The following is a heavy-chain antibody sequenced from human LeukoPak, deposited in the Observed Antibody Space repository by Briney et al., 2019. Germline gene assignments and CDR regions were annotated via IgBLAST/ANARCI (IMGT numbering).Heavy chain of an antibody. J-gene: IGHJ6*01. CDR2: IYTSGST. V-gene: IGHV4-4*07. D-gene: IGHD6-13*01. CDR1: GGSISSYY. Sequence: SDTLSLTCTVSGGSISSYYWSWIRQPAGKGLEWIGRIYTSGSTNYNPSLKSRVTISVDTSKNQFSLKLSSVTAADTAVYYCAREGPNLYSSSWAPIPHYYYYGMDVWGQGTTVTVSS. CDR3: AREGPNLYSSSWAPIPHYYYYGMDV.